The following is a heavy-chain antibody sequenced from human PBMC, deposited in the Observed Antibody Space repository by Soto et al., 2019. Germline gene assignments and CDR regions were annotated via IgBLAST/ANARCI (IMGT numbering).Heavy chain of an antibody. J-gene: IGHJ4*02. Sequence: QVQLVQSGAEVKKPGSSVKVSCKASGGTFSSYSINWVRQAPGQGLEWMGEILPIFGTANYAQKFQGRVTITADASTSTAYMELSSLRSEDTAVSYCARDGRRHSGGIDYWGQGTLVTVSS. V-gene: IGHV1-69*01. CDR3: ARDGRRHSGGIDY. D-gene: IGHD2-15*01. CDR1: GGTFSSYS. CDR2: ILPIFGTA.